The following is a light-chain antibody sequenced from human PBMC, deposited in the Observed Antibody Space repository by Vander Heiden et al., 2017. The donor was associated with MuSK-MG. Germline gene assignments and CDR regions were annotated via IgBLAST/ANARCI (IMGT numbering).Light chain of an antibody. J-gene: IGKJ4*01. Sequence: IQMTQSPSSLSASVGDRVTITCQASQDISNYLNWYQQKPGKAPKLLIYDASNLETGVPSRFSGSGSGTDFTFTISSLQPEDFATYYCQQDYNLPLTFGGGTKVEIK. CDR1: QDISNY. CDR2: DAS. CDR3: QQDYNLPLT. V-gene: IGKV1-33*01.